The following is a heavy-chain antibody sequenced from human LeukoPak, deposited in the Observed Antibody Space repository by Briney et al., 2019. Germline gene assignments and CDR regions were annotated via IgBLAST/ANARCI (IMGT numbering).Heavy chain of an antibody. CDR2: ISPDSTFI. D-gene: IGHD1-26*01. Sequence: GGSLRLSCSGSGFTFNVDGMNWVRQAPGKGLEWVSSISPDSTFIHHADSVKGRFTISRDNSKNSLYLQMESLRVEDTAVYYCANFQTVGVKPFELWGQGPLVTVSS. J-gene: IGHJ1*01. CDR1: GFTFNVDG. CDR3: ANFQTVGVKPFEL. V-gene: IGHV3-21*01.